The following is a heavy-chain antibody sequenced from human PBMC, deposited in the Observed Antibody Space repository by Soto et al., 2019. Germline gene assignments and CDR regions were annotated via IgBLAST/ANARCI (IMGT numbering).Heavy chain of an antibody. CDR3: ARGPMVTVDY. V-gene: IGHV3-30-3*01. D-gene: IGHD5-18*01. J-gene: IGHJ4*02. CDR1: GFTFSSYA. CDR2: ISYDGSNK. Sequence: QVQLVESGGGVVQPGRSLRLSCAASGFTFSSYAMHWVRQAPGKGLEWVAVISYDGSNKYYADSVKGRFTISRDNSKNTLYLQMNSLRAEDTAVYYCARGPMVTVDYWGQGTLVTVSS.